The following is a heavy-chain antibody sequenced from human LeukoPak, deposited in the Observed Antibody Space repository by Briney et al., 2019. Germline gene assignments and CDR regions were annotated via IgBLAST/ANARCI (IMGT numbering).Heavy chain of an antibody. D-gene: IGHD3-22*01. CDR1: GFSFSTHW. Sequence: PGGSLRLSCAASGFSFSTHWMHWVRQAPGKGLVYVAQINSDGSATAYADPVMGRFTISRDNAKNTLYLEMISLRAEDTAVYYCGSLTVVAKDHWGQGTLVTVSS. CDR2: INSDGSAT. CDR3: GSLTVVAKDH. V-gene: IGHV3-74*01. J-gene: IGHJ4*02.